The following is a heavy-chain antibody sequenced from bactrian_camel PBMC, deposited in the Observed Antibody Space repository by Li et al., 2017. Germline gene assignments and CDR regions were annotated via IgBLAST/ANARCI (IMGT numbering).Heavy chain of an antibody. CDR2: IETERGPS. CDR3: AAGHPGASCAVDYGTLRFTNY. Sequence: VQLVESGGGSVQVGGSLKLSCSATDYTYSKYCLGWFRQAPGKEREGVAGIETERGPSVADSVKGRFTISRDNSKLSDNSEVTMWLSMNSLKPEDSAMYYCAAGHPGASCAVDYGTLRFTNYWGQGTQVTVS. V-gene: IGHV3S1*01. J-gene: IGHJ4*01. CDR1: DYTYSKYC. D-gene: IGHD4*01.